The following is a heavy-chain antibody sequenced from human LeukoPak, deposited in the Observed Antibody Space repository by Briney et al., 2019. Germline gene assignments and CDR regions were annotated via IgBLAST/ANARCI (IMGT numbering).Heavy chain of an antibody. CDR2: ISYDGSNK. CDR1: GFTFSSYG. V-gene: IGHV3-30*18. J-gene: IGHJ5*02. D-gene: IGHD2-2*01. Sequence: GGSLRLSCAASGFTFSSYGMHWVRQAPGKGLEWVAVISYDGSNKYYEDSVKGRFTISRDNSKNTLYLQMNSLRAEDTAVYYCAKEGGVVPAASNWFDPWGQGTLVTVSS. CDR3: AKEGGVVPAASNWFDP.